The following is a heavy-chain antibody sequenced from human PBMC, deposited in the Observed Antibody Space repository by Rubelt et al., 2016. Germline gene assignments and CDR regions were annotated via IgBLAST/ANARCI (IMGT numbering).Heavy chain of an antibody. CDR3: ARVGRDSSGYWTGADY. J-gene: IGHJ4*02. V-gene: IGHV4-59*12. CDR2: IYYSTTT. Sequence: IGHIYYSTTTSYYPSLKSRVSISIDTSKNQFSLQLNSVTPEDTAVYYCARVGRDSSGYWTGADYWGQGTLVTVSS. D-gene: IGHD3-22*01.